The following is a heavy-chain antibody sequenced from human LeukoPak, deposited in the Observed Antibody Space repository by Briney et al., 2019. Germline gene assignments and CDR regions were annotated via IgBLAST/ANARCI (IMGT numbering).Heavy chain of an antibody. V-gene: IGHV3-7*03. Sequence: GGSLRLSCVASGFSFSSYWMSWVRQAPGKEPEWVANIRQGGGEIYYVDSVKGRFTISRDNAKNSLYLQMNSLRAEGTAVYYCARDKKVGATNFDYWGQGTLVTVSS. D-gene: IGHD1-26*01. J-gene: IGHJ4*02. CDR3: ARDKKVGATNFDY. CDR1: GFSFSSYW. CDR2: IRQGGGEI.